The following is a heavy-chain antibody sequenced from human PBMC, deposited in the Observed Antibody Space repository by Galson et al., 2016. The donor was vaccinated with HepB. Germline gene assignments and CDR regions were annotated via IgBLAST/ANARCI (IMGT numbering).Heavy chain of an antibody. V-gene: IGHV3-23*01. J-gene: IGHJ4*02. CDR3: TKGGDNYFDY. Sequence: SLRLSCATSGFSFNDRAMSWVRQAPGRGLEWVSGVTGTGESTYYTDSVKGRFTISRDNSKNTLYLQMNSLRAEDTAVYYCTKGGDNYFDYWGQGTLVTVSS. CDR2: VTGTGEST. CDR1: GFSFNDRA. D-gene: IGHD5-18*01.